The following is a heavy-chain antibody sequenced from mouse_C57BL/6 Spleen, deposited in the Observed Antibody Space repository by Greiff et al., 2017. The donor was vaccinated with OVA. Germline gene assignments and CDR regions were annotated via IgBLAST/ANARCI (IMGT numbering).Heavy chain of an antibody. D-gene: IGHD1-1*01. Sequence: DVKLQESEGGLVQPGSSMKLSCTASGFTFSDYYMAWVRQVPEKGLECVANINYDGSSTYYLDSLKSRFIISRDNAKNILYLQMSSLKSEDTATYYCARLYYYGSSSHFDYWGQGTTLTVSS. J-gene: IGHJ2*01. CDR2: INYDGSST. CDR1: GFTFSDYY. CDR3: ARLYYYGSSSHFDY. V-gene: IGHV5-16*01.